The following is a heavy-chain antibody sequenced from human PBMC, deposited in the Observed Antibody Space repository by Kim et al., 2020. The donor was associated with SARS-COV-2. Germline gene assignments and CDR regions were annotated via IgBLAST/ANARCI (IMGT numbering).Heavy chain of an antibody. V-gene: IGHV3-66*01. J-gene: IGHJ2*01. D-gene: IGHD3-3*01. CDR1: GFTVSSNY. Sequence: GGSLRLSCAASGFTVSSNYMSWVRQAPGKGLEWVSVIYSGGSTYYADSVKGRFTISRDNSKNTLYLQMNSLRDEDTAVYYCARALIGVAQRGYFDSWGRGTLVTVSS. CDR2: IYSGGST. CDR3: ARALIGVAQRGYFDS.